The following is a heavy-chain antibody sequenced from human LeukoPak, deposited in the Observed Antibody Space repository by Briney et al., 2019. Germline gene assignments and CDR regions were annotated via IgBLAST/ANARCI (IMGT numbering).Heavy chain of an antibody. J-gene: IGHJ4*02. V-gene: IGHV3-23*01. CDR3: AKRNNREFDY. Sequence: PGGSLRLSCAASGFTSNTYAMSWVRQAPGKGLEWVSGIGTSGSGTYYADSVKGRFTISRDNSKNSLYLLMNNLRAEDTAIYYCAKRNNREFDYWGQGTLVTVSS. CDR1: GFTSNTYA. CDR2: IGTSGSGT. D-gene: IGHD1-14*01.